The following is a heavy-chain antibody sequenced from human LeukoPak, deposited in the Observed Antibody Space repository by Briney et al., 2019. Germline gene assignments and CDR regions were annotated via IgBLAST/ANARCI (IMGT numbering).Heavy chain of an antibody. V-gene: IGHV1-69*13. CDR3: ARAPGYSSSWYLFSDQNKYYFAY. Sequence: SVKVSCKASGGTFSSYAISWVGQASGEGLEWMGGIIPIFGTANYVQKFQGRVTITADESTSTAYMELSSLRSEDTAVYYCARAPGYSSSWYLFSDQNKYYFAYWGQGTLVTVSS. CDR2: IIPIFGTA. D-gene: IGHD6-13*01. CDR1: GGTFSSYA. J-gene: IGHJ4*02.